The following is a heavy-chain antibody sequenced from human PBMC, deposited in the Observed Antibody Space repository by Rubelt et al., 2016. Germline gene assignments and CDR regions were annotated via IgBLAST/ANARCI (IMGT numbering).Heavy chain of an antibody. Sequence: QVQLQQWGAGLLKPSETLSLTCAVYGGSFSGYYWSWIRQPPGKGLEWIGEINHSGSTNYNPSLKSRFTISVDTSKNQFSLKLSSVTAADTAVYYCARGGSSSFYYYYYYMDVWGKGTTVTVSS. J-gene: IGHJ6*03. V-gene: IGHV4-34*01. CDR2: INHSGST. CDR3: ARGGSSSFYYYYYYMDV. CDR1: GGSFSGYY. D-gene: IGHD6-6*01.